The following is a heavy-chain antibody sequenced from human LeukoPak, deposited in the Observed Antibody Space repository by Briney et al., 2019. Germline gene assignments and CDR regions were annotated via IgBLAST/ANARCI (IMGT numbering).Heavy chain of an antibody. CDR3: ATWTGFGQGH. CDR2: SDPEDGEI. Sequence: ASVKVSCKASGYTVTELSMHWVRQAPGKGLEWMGGSDPEDGEIIYAQNFQGKVTMTEDTSADTAYMELSRLRSEDTAVYYCATWTGFGQGHWGQGTLVTVSS. J-gene: IGHJ4*01. V-gene: IGHV1-24*01. CDR1: GYTVTELS. D-gene: IGHD3/OR15-3a*01.